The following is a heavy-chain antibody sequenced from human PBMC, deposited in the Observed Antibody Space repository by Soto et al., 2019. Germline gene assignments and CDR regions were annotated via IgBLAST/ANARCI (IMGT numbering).Heavy chain of an antibody. V-gene: IGHV4-4*02. CDR2: ISHSGST. CDR3: ARVDADAGTNYYGMDV. D-gene: IGHD6-13*01. Sequence: QVQLQESGPGLVKPSGTLSLTCAVSGGSISSSNWWSWVRQPPVKGLEWIGEISHSGSTNYNPSRNGRVTQSVDKSKNQFSLKLSSVTAADTAVYYCARVDADAGTNYYGMDVWGQGTTVTVSS. J-gene: IGHJ6*02. CDR1: GGSISSSNW.